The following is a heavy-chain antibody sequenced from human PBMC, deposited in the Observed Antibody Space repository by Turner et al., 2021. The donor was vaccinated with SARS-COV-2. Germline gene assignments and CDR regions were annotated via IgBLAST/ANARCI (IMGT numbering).Heavy chain of an antibody. D-gene: IGHD5-12*01. V-gene: IGHV1-24*01. Sequence: QVVPTGAEVLPLGTAGTACSEVAGYSLTELSMHWVRQAPGKGLEWMGGFDPEDGETSNGQKSMGRVPMTADPSTDTAYMALSSLSAEDTAEHCCARATPYCSRGGCANWFDPWGHGTRVTVSS. CDR3: ARATPYCSRGGCANWFDP. J-gene: IGHJ5*02. CDR1: GYSLTELS. CDR2: FDPEDGET.